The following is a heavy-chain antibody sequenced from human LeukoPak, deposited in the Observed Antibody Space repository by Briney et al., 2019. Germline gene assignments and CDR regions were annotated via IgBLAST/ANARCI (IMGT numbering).Heavy chain of an antibody. CDR1: GGSISSGSHY. J-gene: IGHJ4*02. CDR3: ARLSYGSGSHYNFYFDF. D-gene: IGHD3-10*01. Sequence: SETPSLTCTVSGGSISSGSHYWGWIRQPPGKELEWIGNIYYSGNSYYNPSLKSRVTISVDASKNQFSLNLSSVTAADTAVYYCARLSYGSGSHYNFYFDFWGQGTLVTVSA. V-gene: IGHV4-39*01. CDR2: IYYSGNS.